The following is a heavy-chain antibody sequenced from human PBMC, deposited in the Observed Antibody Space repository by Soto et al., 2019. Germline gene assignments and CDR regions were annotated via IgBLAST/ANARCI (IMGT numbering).Heavy chain of an antibody. V-gene: IGHV3-30*18. CDR2: ISNNGINK. CDR1: GFTFRTYG. CDR3: ANVIRADSTSSNFYYYSGLVV. J-gene: IGHJ6*02. Sequence: QVQLVESGGGAVQPGRSLRLSCAASGFTFRTYGMHWVRQAPGKGLEWLAVISNNGINKNYADSVKGRFTISRDHSRDTLFLQMNSLRGEDTAISYCANVIRADSTSSNFYYYSGLVVWGQGTTVTVS. D-gene: IGHD6-6*01.